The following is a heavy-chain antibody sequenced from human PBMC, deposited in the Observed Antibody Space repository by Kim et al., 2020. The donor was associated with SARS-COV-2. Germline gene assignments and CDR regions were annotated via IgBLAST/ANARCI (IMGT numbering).Heavy chain of an antibody. Sequence: SETLSLTCAVYGGSFSGYYWSWIRQPPGKGLEWIGEINHSGSTNYNPSLKSRVTISVDTSKNQFSLKLSSVTAADTAVYYCARGRSILWFGEHLTSSGM. CDR2: INHSGST. D-gene: IGHD3-10*01. CDR1: GGSFSGYY. CDR3: ARGRSILWFGEHLTSSGM. V-gene: IGHV4-34*01. J-gene: IGHJ6*01.